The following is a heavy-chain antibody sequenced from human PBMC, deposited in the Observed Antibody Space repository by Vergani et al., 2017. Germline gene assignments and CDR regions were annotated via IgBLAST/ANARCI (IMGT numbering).Heavy chain of an antibody. D-gene: IGHD6-6*01. CDR1: GFTFRIYG. CDR3: ARDVDEYSSSQYYYYYMDV. V-gene: IGHV3-30*19. J-gene: IGHJ6*03. Sequence: QVQLVESGGGVVQPGGSLRLSCIASGFTFRIYGMHWVRQAPGKGLEWVAVISYDGSNKYYADSVKGRFTISRDNSKNTLYLQMNSLRAEDTAVYYCARDVDEYSSSQYYYYYMDVWGKGTTVTVSS. CDR2: ISYDGSNK.